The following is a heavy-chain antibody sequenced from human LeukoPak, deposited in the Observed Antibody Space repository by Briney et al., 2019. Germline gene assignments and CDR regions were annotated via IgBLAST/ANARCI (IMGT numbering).Heavy chain of an antibody. J-gene: IGHJ6*02. D-gene: IGHD3-10*01. V-gene: IGHV4-34*01. CDR3: ARSGRKNYYYYYYGMDV. CDR1: GGSFSGYY. Sequence: PPETLSLTCAVYGGSFSGYYWSWIRQPPGKGLEWIGEINHSGSTNYNPSLKSRVTISVDTSKNQFSLKLSSVTAADTAVYYCARSGRKNYYYYYYGMDVWGQGTTVTVSS. CDR2: INHSGST.